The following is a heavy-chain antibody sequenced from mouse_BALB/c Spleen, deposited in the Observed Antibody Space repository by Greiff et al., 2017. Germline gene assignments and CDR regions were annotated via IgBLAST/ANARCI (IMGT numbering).Heavy chain of an antibody. Sequence: EVQRVESGGGLVKPGGSLKLSCAASGFTFSSYTMSWVRQTPEKRLEWVATISSGGGNTYYPDSVKGRFTISRDNAKNNLYLQMSSLRSEDTALYYCARYGDDYDGDYYAMDYWGQGTSVTVSS. CDR2: ISSGGGNT. D-gene: IGHD2-4*01. CDR3: ARYGDDYDGDYYAMDY. J-gene: IGHJ4*01. CDR1: GFTFSSYT. V-gene: IGHV5-9*03.